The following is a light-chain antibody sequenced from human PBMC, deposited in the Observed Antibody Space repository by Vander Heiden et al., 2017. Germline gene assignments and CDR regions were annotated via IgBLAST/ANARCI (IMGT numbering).Light chain of an antibody. Sequence: QSRLNQPPCASGTPGQRVTISCSGSSSNIGSFAVNWYHQLPETAPKLLIYSDNHRPSGVPDRFSGSRSGTSASLAISGLQSGDEADYYCATWDHSLNAWVFGGGTKLTVL. CDR1: SSNIGSFA. CDR2: SDN. J-gene: IGLJ3*02. CDR3: ATWDHSLNAWV. V-gene: IGLV1-44*01.